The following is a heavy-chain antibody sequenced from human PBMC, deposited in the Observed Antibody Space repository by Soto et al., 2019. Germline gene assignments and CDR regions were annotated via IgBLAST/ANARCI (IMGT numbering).Heavy chain of an antibody. D-gene: IGHD1-26*01. CDR3: ARPYSGSYSFDY. CDR1: GFPFSTYT. J-gene: IGHJ4*02. Sequence: SLRLSCTASGFPFSTYTMNWVRQAPGKGLEWVSSITSTTGDIYYADSVKGRFSISRDNAKNSLYLHMNSLRAEDTAVYYCARPYSGSYSFDYWGQGTVVTVSS. CDR2: ITSTTGDI. V-gene: IGHV3-21*01.